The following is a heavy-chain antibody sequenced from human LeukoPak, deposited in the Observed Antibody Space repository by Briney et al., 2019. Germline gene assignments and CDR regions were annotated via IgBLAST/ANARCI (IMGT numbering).Heavy chain of an antibody. Sequence: SVKVSCKASGGTFSSYAITWVRQAPGQGLEWMGRIIPIFGTANYAQKFQGRVTITTDEYTSTAYMELSTLRSDDTAVYYCARERPPGDSSNWFLEGYFDIWGQGTLVTVSS. D-gene: IGHD6-13*01. CDR1: GGTFSSYA. CDR2: IIPIFGTA. J-gene: IGHJ4*02. V-gene: IGHV1-69*05. CDR3: ARERPPGDSSNWFLEGYFDI.